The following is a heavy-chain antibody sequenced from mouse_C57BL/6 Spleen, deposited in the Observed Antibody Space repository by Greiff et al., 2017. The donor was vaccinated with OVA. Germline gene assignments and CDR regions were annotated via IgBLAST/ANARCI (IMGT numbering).Heavy chain of an antibody. CDR2: IWGVGST. Sequence: VKLMESGPGLVAPSQSLSITCTVSGFSLTSYGVDWVRQSPGKGLEWLGVIWGVGSTNYNSALKSRLSISKDNSKSQVFLKMNSLQTDDTAMYYCASRDYDYDGSAYWGQGTLVTVSA. CDR3: ASRDYDYDGSAY. D-gene: IGHD2-4*01. J-gene: IGHJ3*01. V-gene: IGHV2-6*01. CDR1: GFSLTSYG.